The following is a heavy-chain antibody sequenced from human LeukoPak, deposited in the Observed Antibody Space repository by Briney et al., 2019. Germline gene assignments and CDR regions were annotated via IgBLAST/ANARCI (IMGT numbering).Heavy chain of an antibody. V-gene: IGHV4-34*01. CDR3: ARLDASWFDP. Sequence: SETLSLTCAVHGGSISGRYWSWIRQPPGKRPEWIGEINRSGGINYNPSLQSRVTISVDTSKNQFSLKLSSVTAADTAVYYCARLDASWFDPWGQGTLVTVSS. CDR1: GGSISGRY. J-gene: IGHJ5*02. CDR2: INRSGGI.